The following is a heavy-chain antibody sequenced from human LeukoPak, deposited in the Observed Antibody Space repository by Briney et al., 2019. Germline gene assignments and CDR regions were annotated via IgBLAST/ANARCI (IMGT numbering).Heavy chain of an antibody. CDR2: INRDGSTT. CDR3: ARDKKSGESSEIDY. J-gene: IGHJ4*02. D-gene: IGHD3-10*01. V-gene: IGHV3-74*01. CDR1: GFTFSNYW. Sequence: GGSLRLSCAASGFTFSNYWVHWVRQAPGKGLVWVSRINRDGSTTNYADSVKGRFTVSRDNAKNTLNLQMNSLRAEDTAVYHCARDKKSGESSEIDYWGQGTLVTVSS.